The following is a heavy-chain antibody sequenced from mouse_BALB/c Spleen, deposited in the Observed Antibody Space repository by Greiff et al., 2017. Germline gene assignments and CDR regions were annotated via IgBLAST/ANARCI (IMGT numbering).Heavy chain of an antibody. Sequence: VMLVEFGAELMKPGASVKISCKATGYTFSSYWIEWVKQRPGHGLEWIGEILPGSGSTNYNEKFKGKATFTADTSSNTAYMQLSSLTSEDSAVYYCAHYGSSYGGAMDYWGQGTSVTVSS. CDR1: GYTFSSYW. CDR2: ILPGSGST. V-gene: IGHV1-9*01. CDR3: AHYGSSYGGAMDY. D-gene: IGHD1-1*01. J-gene: IGHJ4*01.